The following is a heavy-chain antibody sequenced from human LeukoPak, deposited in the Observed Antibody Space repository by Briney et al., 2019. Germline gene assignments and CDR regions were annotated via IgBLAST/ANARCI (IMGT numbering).Heavy chain of an antibody. CDR3: ARVVCSGGSCATVDY. Sequence: PGGSLRLSCEVSGFTFSNYWMHWVRQAPGKGLVWASRIDSDGGDTIYADSVKGRFTISRDNAKDTLYLQMNSLRAEDTAVYYCARVVCSGGSCATVDYWGQGTLVTVSS. D-gene: IGHD2-15*01. CDR2: IDSDGGDT. CDR1: GFTFSNYW. V-gene: IGHV3-74*01. J-gene: IGHJ4*02.